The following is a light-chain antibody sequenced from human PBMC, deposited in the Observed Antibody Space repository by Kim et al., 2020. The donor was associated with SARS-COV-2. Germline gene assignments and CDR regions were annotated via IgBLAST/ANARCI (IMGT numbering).Light chain of an antibody. Sequence: DIVLTQSPGTLSLSPGERATLSCRASQSVSNNFLAWYQKKPGQPPRLLIFGASSRATGIPDRFSGSGSGTDFTLTISRLEPEDFAVYYCQQYTRLPLTFGGGTKVDIK. CDR3: QQYTRLPLT. V-gene: IGKV3-20*01. CDR1: QSVSNNF. J-gene: IGKJ4*01. CDR2: GAS.